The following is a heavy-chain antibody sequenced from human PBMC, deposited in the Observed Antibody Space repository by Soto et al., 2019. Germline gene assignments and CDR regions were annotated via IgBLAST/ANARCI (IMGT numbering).Heavy chain of an antibody. CDR1: GGSINSGGYS. J-gene: IGHJ5*02. CDR3: ARSVLVPAAINWFDP. V-gene: IGHV4-30-2*01. D-gene: IGHD2-2*02. Sequence: QLQLQESGSGLVKPSQTLSLTCAVSGGSINSGGYSWSWIRQPPGKGLEWIGYIYHRGSTYYNPSPKSRVTISVDRSKYQFSLKLSSVTAADTAVYYCARSVLVPAAINWFDPWGQGTLVTVSS. CDR2: IYHRGST.